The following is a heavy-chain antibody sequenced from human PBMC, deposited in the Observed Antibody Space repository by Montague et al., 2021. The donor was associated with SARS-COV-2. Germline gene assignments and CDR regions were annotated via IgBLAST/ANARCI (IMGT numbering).Heavy chain of an antibody. V-gene: IGHV3-11*01. CDR1: GFTLSDYY. D-gene: IGHD3-10*01. J-gene: IGHJ3*02. CDR2: ISSSGSTI. CDR3: ARVGWFGEDGSDI. Sequence: SLSLSFAASGFTLSDYYMSWIRQAPGMGLEWVSYISSSGSTIYYADSVKGRFTISRDNARNSLYLQMNSLRGEDTAVYYCARVGWFGEDGSDIWGQGTMVTVAS.